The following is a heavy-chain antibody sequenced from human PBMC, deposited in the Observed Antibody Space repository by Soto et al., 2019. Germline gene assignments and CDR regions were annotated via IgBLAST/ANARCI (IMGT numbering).Heavy chain of an antibody. D-gene: IGHD6-13*01. V-gene: IGHV4-34*01. CDR2: INHSGST. J-gene: IGHJ5*02. CDR3: ARDRSSSWYRNNWFDP. CDR1: GGSFSGYY. Sequence: KTSETLSLTCAVYGGSFSGYYWSWIRQPPGKGLEWIGEINHSGSTNYNPSLKSRVTISVDTSKNQFSLKLSSVTAADTAVYYCARDRSSSWYRNNWFDPWGQGTLVTVSS.